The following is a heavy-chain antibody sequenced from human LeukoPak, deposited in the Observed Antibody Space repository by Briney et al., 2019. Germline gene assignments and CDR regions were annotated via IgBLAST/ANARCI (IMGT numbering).Heavy chain of an antibody. CDR3: ARDGTGIAAAGSHFDY. J-gene: IGHJ4*02. CDR2: INPSGGST. V-gene: IGHV1-46*01. Sequence: GASVKVSCKASGYTFTSYYMHWVRQAPGQGLEWMGIINPSGGSTSYAQKFQGRVTMTRDTSTSTVYMELSSLRSEDTAVYYCARDGTGIAAAGSHFDYWGQGTLVTVSS. CDR1: GYTFTSYY. D-gene: IGHD6-13*01.